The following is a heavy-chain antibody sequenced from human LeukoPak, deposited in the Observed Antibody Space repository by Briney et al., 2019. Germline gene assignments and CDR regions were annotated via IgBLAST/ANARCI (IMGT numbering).Heavy chain of an antibody. J-gene: IGHJ4*02. CDR3: ARTTLGYSYGLYYFDY. CDR1: GFSLSTSGMC. CDR2: IDWDDDK. V-gene: IGHV2-70*11. D-gene: IGHD5-18*01. Sequence: SGPALVKPTQTLTLTCTFSGFSLSTSGMCVSWIRQPPGKALEWLARIDWDDDKYYNTSLKTRLTISKDTSKNQVVLTMTNMDPVDTATYYCARTTLGYSYGLYYFDYWGQGTLVTVSS.